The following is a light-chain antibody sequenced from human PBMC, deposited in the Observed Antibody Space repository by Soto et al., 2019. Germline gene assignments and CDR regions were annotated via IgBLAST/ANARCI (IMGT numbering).Light chain of an antibody. CDR3: QQYVDLPPT. CDR2: DAS. CDR1: QDINNY. V-gene: IGKV1-33*01. Sequence: DSQMTQSPSSLSASVGDRVTISCQASQDINNYLNWYQQKPGKAPKLLIYDASKLETGVPSRFSGSGSGTDFTFTISSLQPEDIATYYCQQYVDLPPTFGGGTKVEIK. J-gene: IGKJ4*01.